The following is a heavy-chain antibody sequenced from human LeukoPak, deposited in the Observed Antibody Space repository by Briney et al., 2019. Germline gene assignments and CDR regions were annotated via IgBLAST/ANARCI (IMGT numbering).Heavy chain of an antibody. Sequence: PSETLSLTCAVYGGSFSGYYWSWIRQPPGKGLEWIGEINHSGSTNYNPSLKSRVTISVDTSKNQFSLKLSSVTAADTPVYYCARGTHYYGMDVWGQGTTVTVSS. CDR2: INHSGST. CDR3: ARGTHYYGMDV. CDR1: GGSFSGYY. J-gene: IGHJ6*02. V-gene: IGHV4-34*01.